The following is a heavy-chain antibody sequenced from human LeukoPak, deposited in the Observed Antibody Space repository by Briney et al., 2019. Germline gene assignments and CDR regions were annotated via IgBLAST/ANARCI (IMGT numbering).Heavy chain of an antibody. J-gene: IGHJ4*02. V-gene: IGHV3-23*01. CDR3: AREAYYDYVWGSYRYGGGNHLDY. CDR1: GFSFSSYG. D-gene: IGHD3-16*02. CDR2: ISGRGGTT. Sequence: GGSLRLSCAASGFSFSSYGMTWVRQAPGKGLEWVSSISGRGGTTYYADSVKGRFTISRDNSKNTLYLQMNSLRAEDTAVYYCAREAYYDYVWGSYRYGGGNHLDYWGQGTLVTVSS.